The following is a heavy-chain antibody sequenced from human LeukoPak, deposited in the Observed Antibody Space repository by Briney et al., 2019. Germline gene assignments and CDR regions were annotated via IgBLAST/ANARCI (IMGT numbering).Heavy chain of an antibody. J-gene: IGHJ3*02. CDR2: IYYSGST. D-gene: IGHD6-19*01. V-gene: IGHV4-39*07. Sequence: SETLSLTCTVSGGSISSGSYYWSWIRQPAGKGLEWIGSIYYSGSTYYNPSLKSRVTISIDTSKNQFSLKLSSVTAADTAVYYCARDPGIAVAGDGFDTWGQGTMVTVSS. CDR1: GGSISSGSYY. CDR3: ARDPGIAVAGDGFDT.